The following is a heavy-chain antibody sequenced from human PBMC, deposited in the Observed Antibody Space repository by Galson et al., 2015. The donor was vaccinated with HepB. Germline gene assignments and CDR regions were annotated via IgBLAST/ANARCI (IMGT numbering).Heavy chain of an antibody. Sequence: SVKVSCKASGYTFTSYYMHWVRRAPGQGLEWMGIINPSGGSTSYAQKFQGRVTMTRDTSTSTVYMELSSLRSEDTAVYYCARGGRLRFLEWLFWGQGTLVTVSS. J-gene: IGHJ1*01. D-gene: IGHD3-3*01. CDR3: ARGGRLRFLEWLF. CDR2: INPSGGST. CDR1: GYTFTSYY. V-gene: IGHV1-46*03.